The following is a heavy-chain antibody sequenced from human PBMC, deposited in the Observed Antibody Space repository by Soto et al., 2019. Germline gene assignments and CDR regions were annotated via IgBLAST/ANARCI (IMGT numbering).Heavy chain of an antibody. V-gene: IGHV1-46*01. D-gene: IGHD1-26*01. CDR3: ARDWNLVGATPDAFDI. Sequence: ASVKVSCKASGYTFTSYYMHWVRQAPGQGLEWMGIINPSGGSTSYAQKFQGRVTMTRDTSTSTVYMELSSLRSEDTAVYYCARDWNLVGATPDAFDIWGQGTMVTVSS. CDR1: GYTFTSYY. CDR2: INPSGGST. J-gene: IGHJ3*02.